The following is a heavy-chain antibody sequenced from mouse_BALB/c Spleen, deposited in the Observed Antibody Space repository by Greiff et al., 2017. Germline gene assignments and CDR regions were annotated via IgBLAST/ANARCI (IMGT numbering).Heavy chain of an antibody. Sequence: QVQLQQSGPGLVQPSQSLSITCTVSGFSLTSYGVHWVRQSPGKGLEWLGVIWSGGSTVYNAAFIFRLSISKDNSKSQVFFKMNSRQASDTAIYYCARELERRGSSYAMDYWGQGTSVTVSS. CDR1: GFSLTSYG. CDR3: ARELERRGSSYAMDY. V-gene: IGHV2-2*02. J-gene: IGHJ4*01. CDR2: IWSGGST.